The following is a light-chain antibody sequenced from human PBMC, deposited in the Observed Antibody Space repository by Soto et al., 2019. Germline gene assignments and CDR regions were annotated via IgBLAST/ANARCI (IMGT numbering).Light chain of an antibody. CDR2: AAS. Sequence: DIQMTQSPSYLSASVGDRVTITCRASQSISSYLNWYQQKPGKAPKLLIYAASSLQSGVPSRFSGSGPGTDFTLTISSLQPEDFATYYCQQSYSTSTWTFGQGTKVDIK. CDR3: QQSYSTSTWT. J-gene: IGKJ1*01. V-gene: IGKV1-39*01. CDR1: QSISSY.